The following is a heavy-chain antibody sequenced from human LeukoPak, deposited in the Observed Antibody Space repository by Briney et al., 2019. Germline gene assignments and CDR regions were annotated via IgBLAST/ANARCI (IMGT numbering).Heavy chain of an antibody. D-gene: IGHD4-23*01. J-gene: IGHJ4*02. V-gene: IGHV3-7*03. Sequence: GGSLRLACVASGFIFGDYWMSWVRQAPGKGLEWVATINQNGGVKYYVDSVKGRFTISRDNAKTSLFLQMNSLRIDDAAMYYCTRTVNSASDFWGQGTLVTVSS. CDR1: GFIFGDYW. CDR2: INQNGGVK. CDR3: TRTVNSASDF.